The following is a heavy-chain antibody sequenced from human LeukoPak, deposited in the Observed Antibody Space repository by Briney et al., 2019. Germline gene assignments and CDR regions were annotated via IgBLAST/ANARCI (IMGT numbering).Heavy chain of an antibody. Sequence: GESLKISCKGSGYSFTTYWVGWVRQMPGKGLEWMGIIYPGDSATRYSPSFQGQVTISADKSISTAYLQWSSLKASDTAMYYCARGATKIGGYNILTGYYNDYFDYWGQGTLVTVSS. V-gene: IGHV5-51*01. J-gene: IGHJ4*02. CDR1: GYSFTTYW. D-gene: IGHD3-9*01. CDR2: IYPGDSAT. CDR3: ARGATKIGGYNILTGYYNDYFDY.